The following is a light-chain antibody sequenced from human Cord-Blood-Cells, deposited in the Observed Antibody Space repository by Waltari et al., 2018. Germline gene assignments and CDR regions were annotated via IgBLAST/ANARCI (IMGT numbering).Light chain of an antibody. J-gene: IGLJ3*02. V-gene: IGLV1-40*01. CDR2: GNS. Sequence: QSVLTQPPSVSGAPGQRVTISSTGSSSNIGAGYDVHSYQQLPGTAPKLLIYGNSNRPSGVPDRFSGSKSGTSASLAITGLQAEDEADYYCQSYDSSLSGSRVFGGGTKLTVL. CDR3: QSYDSSLSGSRV. CDR1: SSNIGAGYD.